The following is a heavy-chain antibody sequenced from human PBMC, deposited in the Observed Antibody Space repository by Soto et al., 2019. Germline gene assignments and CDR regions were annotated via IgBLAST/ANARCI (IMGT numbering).Heavy chain of an antibody. V-gene: IGHV3-53*01. J-gene: IGHJ4*02. CDR3: ATQPGGGGY. CDR1: GFTVSNNY. Sequence: EVQLVESGGGLIQPGGSLRLSCAVSGFTVSNNYMSWVRQAPGKGLEGVSVIYSGGYTAYGDSVKGRFTISRDNSKNTLSLQRKSLSADDRPVFSWATQPGGGGYWGQGTLVTVSS. CDR2: IYSGGYT. D-gene: IGHD3-10*01.